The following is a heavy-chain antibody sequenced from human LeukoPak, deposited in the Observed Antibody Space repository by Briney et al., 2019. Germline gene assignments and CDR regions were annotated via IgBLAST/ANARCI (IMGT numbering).Heavy chain of an antibody. Sequence: SVKVSCKASGGTFSSYAISWVRQAPGQGLEWMGGITPIFGTANYAQKFQGRVTITADKSTSTAYMELSSLRSEDTAVYYCARDPPYGEGFDPWGQGTLVTVSS. D-gene: IGHD4-17*01. J-gene: IGHJ5*02. CDR3: ARDPPYGEGFDP. V-gene: IGHV1-69*06. CDR2: ITPIFGTA. CDR1: GGTFSSYA.